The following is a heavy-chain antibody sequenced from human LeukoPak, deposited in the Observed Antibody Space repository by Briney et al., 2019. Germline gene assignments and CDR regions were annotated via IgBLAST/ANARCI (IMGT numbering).Heavy chain of an antibody. CDR2: ISSSGSTI. Sequence: GGSLRLSCAASGFTFSDYYMSWIRQAPGKGLEWVSYISSSGSTIYYADSVKGRFTISRDNAKNSLYLQMNSLGAEDTAVNYCARFPCGGDCSRDVAFDIWGQGTMVTVSS. CDR1: GFTFSDYY. V-gene: IGHV3-11*04. J-gene: IGHJ3*02. CDR3: ARFPCGGDCSRDVAFDI. D-gene: IGHD2-21*02.